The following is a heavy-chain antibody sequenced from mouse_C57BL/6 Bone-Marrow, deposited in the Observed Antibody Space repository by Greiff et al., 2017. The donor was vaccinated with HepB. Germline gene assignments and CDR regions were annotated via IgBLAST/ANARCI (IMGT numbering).Heavy chain of an antibody. CDR3: ASLSSYAMDY. CDR2: IRNKANGYTT. V-gene: IGHV7-3*01. D-gene: IGHD6-1*01. J-gene: IGHJ4*01. Sequence: EVKVEESGGGLVQPGGSLSLSCAASGFTFTDYYMSWVRQPPGKALEWLGFIRNKANGYTTEYSASVKGRFTISSDNSQSILYLQMNALRAEDSATYYCASLSSYAMDYWGQGTSVTVSS. CDR1: GFTFTDYY.